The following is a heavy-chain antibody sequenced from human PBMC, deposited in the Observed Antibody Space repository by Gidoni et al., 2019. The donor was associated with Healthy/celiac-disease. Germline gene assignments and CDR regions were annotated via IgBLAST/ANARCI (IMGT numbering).Heavy chain of an antibody. CDR1: AGTFSSYA. D-gene: IGHD3-16*01. J-gene: IGHJ6*03. Sequence: QLQLVQSGAEVKKPGSSVQVSCQASAGTFSSYALSWVRQAPGQGLEWMGGILPIFGTANYAQKFQGRVKITADKSTSTAYMELSSLRSEDTAVYYGASVTAYYYYYMDVWGKGTTVTVSS. V-gene: IGHV1-69*06. CDR3: ASVTAYYYYYMDV. CDR2: ILPIFGTA.